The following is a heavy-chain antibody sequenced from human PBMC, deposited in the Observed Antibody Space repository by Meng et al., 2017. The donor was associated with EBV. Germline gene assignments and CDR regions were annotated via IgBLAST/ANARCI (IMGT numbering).Heavy chain of an antibody. CDR3: ARAEIAAAGRLDY. Sequence: QRVQSGGEVKKPGSSVKVSCKAAGGTFSSYAISWVRQAPGQGLEWMGGIIPIFGTANYAQKFQGRVTITADKSTSTAYMELSSLRSEDTAVYYCARAEIAAAGRLDYWGQGTLVTVSS. CDR2: IIPIFGTA. J-gene: IGHJ4*02. CDR1: GGTFSSYA. D-gene: IGHD6-13*01. V-gene: IGHV1-69*06.